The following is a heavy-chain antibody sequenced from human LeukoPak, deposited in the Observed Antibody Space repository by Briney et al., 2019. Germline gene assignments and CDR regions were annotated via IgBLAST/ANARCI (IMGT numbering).Heavy chain of an antibody. CDR2: IYYSGST. D-gene: IGHD3-16*01. CDR3: ARDGGTRYYYYMDV. CDR1: GGSISSYY. V-gene: IGHV4-59*01. J-gene: IGHJ6*03. Sequence: PSETLSLTCTVSGGSISSYYWSWIRQPPGKGLEWIGYIYYSGSTNYNPSLKSRVTISVDTSKNQFSLKLSSVTAADTAVYHCARDGGTRYYYYMDVWGKGTTVTVSS.